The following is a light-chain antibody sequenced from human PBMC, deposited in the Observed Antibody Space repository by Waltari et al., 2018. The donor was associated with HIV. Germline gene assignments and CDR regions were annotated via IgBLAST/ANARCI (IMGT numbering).Light chain of an antibody. V-gene: IGKV1-5*03. CDR3: HQYASFSGT. CDR2: QAS. Sequence: DIRLTQSPSTLPASAGDRVAITCRAGQNVVAFLAWYQQKPGKPPNLLIFQASILEGGVPSRFSGSVSGSDFTLTISGLQSDDFATYYCHQYASFSGTFGQGTKVEL. CDR1: QNVVAF. J-gene: IGKJ1*01.